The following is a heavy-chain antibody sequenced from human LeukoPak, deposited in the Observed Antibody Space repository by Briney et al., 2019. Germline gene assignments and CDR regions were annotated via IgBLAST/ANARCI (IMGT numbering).Heavy chain of an antibody. CDR2: INTNTGNP. Sequence: ASVKVSCKASGYTFTSYAMNWVRQAPGQGLEWMGWINTNTGNPTYAQGFTGRFVFSLDTSVSTAYLQISSLKAEDTAVYYCAREGGGYDILTGYYIEGFDPWGQGTLVTVSS. CDR1: GYTFTSYA. J-gene: IGHJ5*02. V-gene: IGHV7-4-1*02. CDR3: AREGGGYDILTGYYIEGFDP. D-gene: IGHD3-9*01.